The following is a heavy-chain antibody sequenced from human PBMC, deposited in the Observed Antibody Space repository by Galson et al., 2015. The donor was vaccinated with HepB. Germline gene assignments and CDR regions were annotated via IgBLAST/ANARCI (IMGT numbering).Heavy chain of an antibody. CDR2: IIPILGIA. CDR3: AKAKTYYYDSSGYYKDWYFDL. D-gene: IGHD3-22*01. V-gene: IGHV1-69*02. CDR1: GGTFSRYT. J-gene: IGHJ2*01. Sequence: SVKVSCKASGGTFSRYTISWVRQAPGQGLEWMGRIIPILGIANYAQKFQGRVTITADKSTSTAYMELSSLRSEDTAVYYCAKAKTYYYDSSGYYKDWYFDLWGRGTLVTVSS.